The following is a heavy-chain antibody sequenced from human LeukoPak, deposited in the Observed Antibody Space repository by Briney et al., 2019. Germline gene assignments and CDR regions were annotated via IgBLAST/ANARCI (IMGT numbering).Heavy chain of an antibody. CDR3: ARAAAGTGPFDY. CDR1: GFSFNSDW. D-gene: IGHD6-13*01. J-gene: IGHJ4*02. CDR2: IKHDESEK. V-gene: IGHV3-7*03. Sequence: PGGSLRLSCAASGFSFNSDWMDWVRQAPGKGLEWVANIKHDESEKNYLDSVKGRFTISRDNAQNSLYLQMNGLRAEDTAVYYCARAAAGTGPFDYWGQGTLVTVSS.